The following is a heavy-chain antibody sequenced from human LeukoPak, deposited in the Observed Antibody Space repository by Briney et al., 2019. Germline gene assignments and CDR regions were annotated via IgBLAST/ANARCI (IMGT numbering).Heavy chain of an antibody. D-gene: IGHD4-23*01. J-gene: IGHJ4*02. CDR3: ATVRRLRWYPVFDY. CDR2: FDPEDGET. Sequence: ASVKVSCKVSGYTLTELSMHWVRQAPGKGLECMGGFDPEDGETIYAQKFQGRVTMTEDTSTDTAYMELSSLRSEDTAVYYCATVRRLRWYPVFDYWGQGTLVTVSS. CDR1: GYTLTELS. V-gene: IGHV1-24*01.